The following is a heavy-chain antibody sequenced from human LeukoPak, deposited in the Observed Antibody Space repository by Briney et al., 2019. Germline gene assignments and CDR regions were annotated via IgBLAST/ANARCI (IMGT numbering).Heavy chain of an antibody. V-gene: IGHV1-18*01. CDR3: ARDHEPGGYYYDSSGYPDY. CDR2: ISVHNDYT. Sequence: ASVKVSCKASGYSFTSYGISWVRQASRQGLEWLGWISVHNDYTNYARKFQGRVTMTTDTSTRTAYMELRSLRSDDTAVYYCARDHEPGGYYYDSSGYPDYWGQGTLVTVSS. J-gene: IGHJ4*02. D-gene: IGHD3-22*01. CDR1: GYSFTSYG.